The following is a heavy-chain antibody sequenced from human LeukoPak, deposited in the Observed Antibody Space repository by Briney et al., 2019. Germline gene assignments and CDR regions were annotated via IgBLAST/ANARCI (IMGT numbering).Heavy chain of an antibody. CDR3: ARVVTDYGYNY. Sequence: PTETLSLTCAVYGGSFSGYYWSWIRQPPGKGLEWIGEINHSGSTNYNPSLKSRVTISVGTSKNQFSLKLSSVTAADTAVYYCARVVTDYGYNYWGQGTLVTVSS. CDR2: INHSGST. D-gene: IGHD4/OR15-4a*01. V-gene: IGHV4-34*01. J-gene: IGHJ4*02. CDR1: GGSFSGYY.